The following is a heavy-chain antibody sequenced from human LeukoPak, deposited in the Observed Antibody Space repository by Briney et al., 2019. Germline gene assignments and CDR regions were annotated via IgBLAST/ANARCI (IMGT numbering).Heavy chain of an antibody. CDR3: ARDHGMDV. CDR1: GFTFSSYA. J-gene: IGHJ6*02. CDR2: ISYDGSNK. V-gene: IGHV3-30-3*01. Sequence: GGYLRLSCAASGFTFSSYAMHWVRQAPGKGLEWVAVISYDGSNKYYTDSVKGRFTISRDNSKNTLYLQMNSLRAEDTAVYYCARDHGMDVWGQGTTVTVSS.